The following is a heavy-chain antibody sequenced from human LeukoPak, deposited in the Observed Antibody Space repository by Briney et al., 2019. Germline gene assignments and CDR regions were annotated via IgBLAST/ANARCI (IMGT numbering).Heavy chain of an antibody. CDR1: GFPFSSYW. V-gene: IGHV3-7*04. CDR2: IKQAGSKK. D-gene: IGHD5-24*01. Sequence: PGGSLRLSCVASGFPFSSYWMTWVRQAPGKGLEWVANIKQAGSKKSYVDSVKGRFTISRDNAKNSLYLQMNSLGAEDTAIYYCTRVGYIDEGIDYWGQGTLVTVSS. CDR3: TRVGYIDEGIDY. J-gene: IGHJ4*02.